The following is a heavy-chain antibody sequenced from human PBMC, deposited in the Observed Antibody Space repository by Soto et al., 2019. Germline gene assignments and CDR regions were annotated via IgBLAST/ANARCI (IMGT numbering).Heavy chain of an antibody. D-gene: IGHD6-13*01. CDR3: ARLIAAPRRTWFDP. V-gene: IGHV1-46*01. CDR1: GYTFTSYY. CDR2: IDPGGGST. J-gene: IGHJ5*02. Sequence: GASVKVSSKASGYTFTSYYMHSVRQAPGQGLEWMGVIDPGGGSTTHAQKFQGRVTMTRDTSTSTVYMELSSLRSEDTAMYYCARLIAAPRRTWFDPWGQGTLVTVS.